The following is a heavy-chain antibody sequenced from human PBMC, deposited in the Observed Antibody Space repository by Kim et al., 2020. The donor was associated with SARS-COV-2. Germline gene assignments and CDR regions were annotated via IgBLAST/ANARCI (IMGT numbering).Heavy chain of an antibody. CDR1: GDSISNRNW. CDR2: IYHSGTT. D-gene: IGHD4-17*01. CDR3: ARPKPTTEGDYTLGY. Sequence: SETLSLTCAVSGDSISNRNWWSWVRQPPGKGLEWIGEIYHSGTTNYNPSLKSRVTMSLDKTRNQISLQLNSVTTAHTAIYYCARPKPTTEGDYTLGYWGQGTPVTVSS. V-gene: IGHV4-4*02. J-gene: IGHJ4*01.